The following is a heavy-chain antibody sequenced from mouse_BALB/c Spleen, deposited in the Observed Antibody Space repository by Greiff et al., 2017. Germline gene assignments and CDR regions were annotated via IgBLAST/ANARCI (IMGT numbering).Heavy chain of an antibody. Sequence: SGAELARPGASVKLSCKASGYTFTSYWMQWVKQRPGQGLEWIGAIYPGDGDTRYTQKFKGKATLTADKSSSTAYMQLSSLASEDSAVYYCAPEFFAYWGQGTLVTVSA. V-gene: IGHV1-87*01. J-gene: IGHJ3*01. CDR1: GYTFTSYW. CDR3: APEFFAY. CDR2: IYPGDGDT.